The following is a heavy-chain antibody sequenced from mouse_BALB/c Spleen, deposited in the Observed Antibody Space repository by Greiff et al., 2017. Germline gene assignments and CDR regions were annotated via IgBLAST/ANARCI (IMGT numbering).Heavy chain of an antibody. D-gene: IGHD2-10*01. V-gene: IGHV1S29*02. CDR1: GYTFTDYN. J-gene: IGHJ4*01. CDR2: IYPYNGGT. Sequence: VPVKQSGPELVKPGASVKISCKASGYTFTDYNMHWVKQSHGKSLEWIGYIYPYNGGTGYNQKFKSKATLTVDNSSSTAYMELRSLTSEDSAVYYCARPFYDYDAMDYWGQGTSVTVSS. CDR3: ARPFYDYDAMDY.